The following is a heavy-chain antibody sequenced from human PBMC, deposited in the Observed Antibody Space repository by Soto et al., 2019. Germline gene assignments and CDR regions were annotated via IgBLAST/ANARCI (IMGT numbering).Heavy chain of an antibody. Sequence: EVQLLESGGGLIQPGGSLRLSCETFGFSFSNYAMSWVRQAPGKGLEWVSGFGVDYVTYYADSVRGRFTISRDNSKNTLYLQMNSLRAEDTALYYCAKAKGSFDHTGPDQWGQGTLVTVSS. CDR3: AKAKGSFDHTGPDQ. CDR1: GFSFSNYA. CDR2: FGVDYVT. D-gene: IGHD2-8*02. V-gene: IGHV3-23*01. J-gene: IGHJ4*02.